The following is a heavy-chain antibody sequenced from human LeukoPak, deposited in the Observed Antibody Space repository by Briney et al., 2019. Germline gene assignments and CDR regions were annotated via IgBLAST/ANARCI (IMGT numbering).Heavy chain of an antibody. CDR2: VKSKTDGGTT. V-gene: IGHV3-15*01. D-gene: IGHD3-9*01. J-gene: IGHJ4*02. CDR1: GITFSNAW. Sequence: GGSLRLCCVASGITFSNAWMSWVRQAPGKGLEWVGRVKSKTDGGTTDYAAPVKGRFTISRDDSKNTLYLQMNSLKTEDTAVYFFNAEDGIRYFDWFMLDSFDYWGQGTLVTVSS. CDR3: NAEDGIRYFDWFMLDSFDY.